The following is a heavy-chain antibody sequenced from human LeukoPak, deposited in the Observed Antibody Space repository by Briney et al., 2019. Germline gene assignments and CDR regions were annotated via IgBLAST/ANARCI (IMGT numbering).Heavy chain of an antibody. J-gene: IGHJ3*02. Sequence: PGGSLRLSCAASGFTFSSYTMNWVRQAPGKGLEWVSSISSSSSYIYYADSVKGRFTISRDNAKNSLYLQMNSLRAEDTVVYYCARSGYSGYDSTQGAFDIWGQGTMVTVSS. CDR2: ISSSSSYI. V-gene: IGHV3-21*01. CDR1: GFTFSSYT. D-gene: IGHD5-12*01. CDR3: ARSGYSGYDSTQGAFDI.